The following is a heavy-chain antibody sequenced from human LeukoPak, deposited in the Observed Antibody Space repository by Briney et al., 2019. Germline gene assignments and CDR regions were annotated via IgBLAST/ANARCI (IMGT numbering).Heavy chain of an antibody. D-gene: IGHD3-10*01. CDR3: ARGGSGSYYPIGY. CDR1: GYSISSGYY. Sequence: PSETLSLTCTVSGYSISSGYYWGWIRQPPGKGLEWIGSIYHSGSTYYNPSLKSRVTISVDTSKNQFSLKLSSVTAADTAVYYCARGGSGSYYPIGYWGQGTLVTVSS. J-gene: IGHJ4*02. CDR2: IYHSGST. V-gene: IGHV4-38-2*02.